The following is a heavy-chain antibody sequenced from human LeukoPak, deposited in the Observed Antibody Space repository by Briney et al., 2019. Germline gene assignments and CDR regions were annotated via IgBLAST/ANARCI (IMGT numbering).Heavy chain of an antibody. Sequence: GASVKVSCKASGYTFTGYYMHWVRQAPGQGLEWMGWINPNSGGTNYAQKFQGRVTMTRDTSISTAYMELSRLRSDDTAVYYCAXGAXGISSGYDWLDWGQGTLVTVSS. CDR3: AXGAXGISSGYDWLD. D-gene: IGHD5-12*01. J-gene: IGHJ4*02. V-gene: IGHV1-2*02. CDR2: INPNSGGT. CDR1: GYTFTGYY.